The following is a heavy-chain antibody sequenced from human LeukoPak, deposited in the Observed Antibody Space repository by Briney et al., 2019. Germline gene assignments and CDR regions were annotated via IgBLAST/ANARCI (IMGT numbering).Heavy chain of an antibody. V-gene: IGHV3-23*01. Sequence: GGSLRLSCAASGFTFNNYGMHWVRQAPGKGLEWVSAISGSGGSTFYADSVKGRFTISRDNSKNTLYLQMNSLRAEDTAVYYCAKTGDYSSGWYYFDYWGQGTLVTVSS. D-gene: IGHD6-19*01. J-gene: IGHJ4*02. CDR2: ISGSGGST. CDR1: GFTFNNYG. CDR3: AKTGDYSSGWYYFDY.